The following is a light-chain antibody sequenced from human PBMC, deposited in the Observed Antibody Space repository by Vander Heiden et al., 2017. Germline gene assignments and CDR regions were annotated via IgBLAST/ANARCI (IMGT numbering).Light chain of an antibody. CDR3: QQYGCSPPYT. J-gene: IGKJ2*01. V-gene: IGKV3-20*01. CDR2: GAS. Sequence: EIVLTQSPGTLSLSPGERATLSCRASQSVSSNYLAWYQQKPGQAPRLLIYGASSRATGIPDRFSGSGSGTDFTLTISRLEPEDIAVYYCQQYGCSPPYTFGQGTKLQIK. CDR1: QSVSSNY.